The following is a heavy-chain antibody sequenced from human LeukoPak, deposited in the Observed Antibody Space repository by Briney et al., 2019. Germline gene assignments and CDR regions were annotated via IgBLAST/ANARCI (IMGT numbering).Heavy chain of an antibody. CDR1: GFTFSSYA. CDR3: ARGRDGGYGGN. D-gene: IGHD3-22*01. J-gene: IGHJ4*02. V-gene: IGHV3-30-3*01. CDR2: ISYDGSNK. Sequence: GGSLRLSCAASGFTFSSYAMHWVRQAPGKGLEWVAVISYDGSNKYYADSVKGRFTISRDNSKNTLYLQMNSLRAEDTAVYYCARGRDGGYGGNWGQGTLVTVSS.